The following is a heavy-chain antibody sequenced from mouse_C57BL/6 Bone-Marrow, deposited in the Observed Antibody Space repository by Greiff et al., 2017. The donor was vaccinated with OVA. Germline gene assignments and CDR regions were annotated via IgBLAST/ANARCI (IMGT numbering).Heavy chain of an antibody. CDR1: GYTFTDYN. D-gene: IGHD1-1*01. V-gene: IGHV1-18*01. CDR2: INPNNGGT. Sequence: ELQLQQSGPELVKPGASVKIPCKASGYTFTDYNMDWVKQSHGKSLEWIGDINPNNGGTIYNQKFKGKATLTVDKSSSTAYMELRSLTSEDTAVYYCARRLRWYFDVWGTGTTVTVSS. J-gene: IGHJ1*03. CDR3: ARRLRWYFDV.